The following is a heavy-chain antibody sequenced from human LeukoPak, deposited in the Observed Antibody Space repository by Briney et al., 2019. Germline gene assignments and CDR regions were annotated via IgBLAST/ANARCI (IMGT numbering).Heavy chain of an antibody. D-gene: IGHD4-17*01. CDR1: GGSINNYY. CDR2: IYYRGST. V-gene: IGHV4-59*01. CDR3: ARGGDYGDLRYFDY. Sequence: SETLSPTCTVSGGSINNYYWSWIRQPPGKGLEWIGYIYYRGSTNYNPSLKSRVTFSVDTSKNQFSLKLNSVTAADMAVYYCARGGDYGDLRYFDYWGQGTLVTVSS. J-gene: IGHJ4*02.